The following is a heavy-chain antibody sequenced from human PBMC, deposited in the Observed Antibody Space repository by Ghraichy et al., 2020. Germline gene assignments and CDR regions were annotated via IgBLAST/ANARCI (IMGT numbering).Heavy chain of an antibody. CDR1: GGSISSYY. CDR2: IYYSGST. Sequence: SETLSLTCTVSGGSISSYYWSWIRQPPGKGLGWIGYIYYSGSTNYNPSLKSRVTISVDTSKNQFSLKLSSVTAADTAVYYCARHTGEWGVINFFVDYWGQGTLVTVSS. V-gene: IGHV4-59*08. D-gene: IGHD3-10*01. CDR3: ARHTGEWGVINFFVDY. J-gene: IGHJ4*02.